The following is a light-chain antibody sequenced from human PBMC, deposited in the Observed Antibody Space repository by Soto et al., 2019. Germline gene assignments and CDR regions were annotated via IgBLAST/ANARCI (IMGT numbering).Light chain of an antibody. J-gene: IGKJ2*01. CDR3: RQAHSFPHT. Sequence: DIQMTQSPSSVSASVGDRVTITCRASQVISSWLAGYQQKPGKAPKFLIYAASSLQSGVPSRFSVSGSGTDFTLTISSLQPEDFATYYCRQAHSFPHTFGQGTKLEIK. CDR1: QVISSW. CDR2: AAS. V-gene: IGKV1-12*01.